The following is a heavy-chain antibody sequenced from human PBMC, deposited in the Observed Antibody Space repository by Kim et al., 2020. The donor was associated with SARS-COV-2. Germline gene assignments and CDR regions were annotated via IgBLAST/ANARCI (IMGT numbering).Heavy chain of an antibody. J-gene: IGHJ5*02. CDR3: ARAVPMVRGVKAWFDP. V-gene: IGHV4-34*01. CDR2: INHSGST. Sequence: SETLSLTCAVYGGSFSGYYWSWIRQPPGKGLEWIGEINHSGSTNYNPSLKSRVTISVDTSKNQFSLKLSSVTAADTAVYYCARAVPMVRGVKAWFDPWGQGTLVTVSS. CDR1: GGSFSGYY. D-gene: IGHD3-10*01.